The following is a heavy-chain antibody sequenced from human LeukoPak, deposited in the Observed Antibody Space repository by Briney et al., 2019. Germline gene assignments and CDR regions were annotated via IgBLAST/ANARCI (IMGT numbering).Heavy chain of an antibody. J-gene: IGHJ6*03. V-gene: IGHV1-18*04. CDR3: ARGRALPEQHIYYCMDV. Sequence: ASVKVSCKASRYTFTGYYMQWVRQAPGQGLEWMGWISAYNGNTNYAQKLQGRVTMTTDTSSSTAYMELRSLRSDDTAVYYCARGRALPEQHIYYCMDVWGKGTTVTVSS. D-gene: IGHD6-13*01. CDR1: RYTFTGYY. CDR2: ISAYNGNT.